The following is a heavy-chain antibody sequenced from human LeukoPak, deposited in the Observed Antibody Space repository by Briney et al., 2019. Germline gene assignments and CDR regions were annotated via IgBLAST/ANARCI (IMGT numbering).Heavy chain of an antibody. Sequence: PGGSLRLSCAASRLTFSNYWMHWVRQAPGKGLVWVSRIYNDGSSTSYADSVKGRFTISRDNAKSTLYLQMNSLRAEDTAVYYCARDSGGYCSGGSCYGDYWGQGTLVTVSS. CDR3: ARDSGGYCSGGSCYGDY. D-gene: IGHD2-15*01. J-gene: IGHJ4*02. V-gene: IGHV3-74*01. CDR2: IYNDGSST. CDR1: RLTFSNYW.